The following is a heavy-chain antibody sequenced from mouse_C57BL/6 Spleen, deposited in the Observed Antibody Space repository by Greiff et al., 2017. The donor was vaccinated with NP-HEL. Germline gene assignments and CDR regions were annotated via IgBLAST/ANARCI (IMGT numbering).Heavy chain of an antibody. CDR1: GYAFSSSW. V-gene: IGHV1-82*01. Sequence: VQLQQSGPELVKPGASVKISCKASGYAFSSSWMNWVKQRPGKGLEWIGRIYPGDGDTNYNGKFKGKATLTADKSSSTAYMQLSSLTSEDSAVYFCARRGGYDEGWFAYWGQGTLVTVSA. CDR3: ARRGGYDEGWFAY. J-gene: IGHJ3*01. CDR2: IYPGDGDT. D-gene: IGHD2-2*01.